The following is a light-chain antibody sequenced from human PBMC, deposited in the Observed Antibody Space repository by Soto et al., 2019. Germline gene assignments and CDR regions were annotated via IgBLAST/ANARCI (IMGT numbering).Light chain of an antibody. CDR3: CSYAGSPTFPLI. CDR2: EVT. J-gene: IGLJ2*01. Sequence: QSALTQPASVSGSPGQSITISCTGTSSDVGSYTLVSWYQQNPGKAPKLIIYEVTKRPSGVSNRFSGSKSGNTASLTISGLQAEDEADYYCCSYAGSPTFPLIFGGGTKLTVL. V-gene: IGLV2-23*02. CDR1: SSDVGSYTL.